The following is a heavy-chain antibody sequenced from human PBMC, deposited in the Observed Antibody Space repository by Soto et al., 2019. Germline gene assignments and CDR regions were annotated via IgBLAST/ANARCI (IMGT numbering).Heavy chain of an antibody. CDR1: GFTFINAW. CDR2: IKSKTDGGTT. V-gene: IGHV3-15*01. CDR3: TSRPRGYSYGYDY. D-gene: IGHD5-18*01. J-gene: IGHJ4*02. Sequence: GGSLRLFCAASGFTFINAWMSWVRQAPGKGLEWVGRIKSKTDGGTTDYAAPVKGRFTISRDDSKNTLYLQMNSLKTEDTAVYYCTSRPRGYSYGYDYWGQGTLVTVSS.